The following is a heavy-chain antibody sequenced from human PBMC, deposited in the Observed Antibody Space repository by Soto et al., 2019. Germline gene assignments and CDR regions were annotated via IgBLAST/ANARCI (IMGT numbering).Heavy chain of an antibody. J-gene: IGHJ6*02. CDR3: ARGYSSGWDQYYYYYYGMDV. V-gene: IGHV4-59*12. CDR1: GGSISSYY. Sequence: SETLSLTCTVSGGSISSYYWSWVRQPPGKGLEWIGYIYYSGSTNYNPSLKSRVTISVDTSKNQFSLKLSSVTAADTAVYYCARGYSSGWDQYYYYYYGMDVWGQGTTVTVSS. CDR2: IYYSGST. D-gene: IGHD6-19*01.